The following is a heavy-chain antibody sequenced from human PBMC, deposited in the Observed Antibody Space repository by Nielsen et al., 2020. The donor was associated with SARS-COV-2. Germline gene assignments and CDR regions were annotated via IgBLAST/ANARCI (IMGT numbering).Heavy chain of an antibody. Sequence: GESLKISCEVSGFTFGRYAMSWVRQAPGKGLEWVSVIGTSGGSTKYADSVKGRFTISRDNSKNTLYLHMNSLRADDTAVYYCAKGDGNNWSPFLYLDYWGQGTLVTVSS. CDR1: GFTFGRYA. D-gene: IGHD1-1*01. CDR2: IGTSGGST. V-gene: IGHV3-23*01. CDR3: AKGDGNNWSPFLYLDY. J-gene: IGHJ4*02.